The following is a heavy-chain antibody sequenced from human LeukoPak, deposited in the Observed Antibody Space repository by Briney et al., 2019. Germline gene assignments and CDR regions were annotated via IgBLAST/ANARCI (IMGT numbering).Heavy chain of an antibody. D-gene: IGHD5-18*01. Sequence: PSETLSLTCTVSGGSISSYSWSWIRQPPGKGLEYIGYIYYSGSANYNPSLKSRVTISVDTSKNQFSLKLRSVTAADTAVYYCARGTKRGYSYGYESDAFDIWGQGTMVTVSS. CDR3: ARGTKRGYSYGYESDAFDI. CDR2: IYYSGSA. J-gene: IGHJ3*02. CDR1: GGSISSYS. V-gene: IGHV4-59*01.